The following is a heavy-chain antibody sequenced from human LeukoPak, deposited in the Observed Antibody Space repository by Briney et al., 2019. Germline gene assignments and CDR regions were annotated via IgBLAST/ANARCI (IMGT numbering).Heavy chain of an antibody. CDR2: IYYSGST. V-gene: IGHV4-31*03. CDR3: ARAWVKGPFDY. Sequence: SETLSLTCTVSGGSISSGGYYWSWTRQHPGKGLEWIGYIYYSGSTYYNPSLKSRVTISVDTSKNQFSLKLSSVTAADTAVYYCARAWVKGPFDYWGQGTLVTVSS. D-gene: IGHD3-16*01. CDR1: GGSISSGGYY. J-gene: IGHJ4*02.